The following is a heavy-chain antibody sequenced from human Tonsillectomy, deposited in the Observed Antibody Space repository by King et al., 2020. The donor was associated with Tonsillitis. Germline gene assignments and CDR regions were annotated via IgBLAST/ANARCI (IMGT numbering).Heavy chain of an antibody. V-gene: IGHV3-15*01. Sequence: VQLVESGGGLVKPGGSLRLSCAASGFSFSSAWMSWVRQAPGKGLEWVGQIKSRSDGGTTDYGAPVKDRFSISRDDSKNTLFLPMNSLKSEDTALYYCTTGLPVDYWGQGTLVTVSS. CDR3: TTGLPVDY. CDR1: GFSFSSAW. J-gene: IGHJ4*02. CDR2: IKSRSDGGTT. D-gene: IGHD4-11*01.